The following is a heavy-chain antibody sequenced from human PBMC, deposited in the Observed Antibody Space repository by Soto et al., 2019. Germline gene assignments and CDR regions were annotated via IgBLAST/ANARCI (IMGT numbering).Heavy chain of an antibody. CDR2: ISYDGSNK. CDR3: AKDPRAPGNWFDP. CDR1: GFTFSSYG. Sequence: GSLRLSCAAFGFTFSSYGIHWVRQAPGKGLEWVAVISYDGSNKYYADSVKGRFTISRDNSKNTLYLQMNSLRAEDTAVYYCAKDPRAPGNWFDPWGQGTLVTVSS. J-gene: IGHJ5*02. V-gene: IGHV3-30*18.